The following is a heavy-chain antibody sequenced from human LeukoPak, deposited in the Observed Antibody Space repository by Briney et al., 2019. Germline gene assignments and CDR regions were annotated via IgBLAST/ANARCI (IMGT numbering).Heavy chain of an antibody. V-gene: IGHV3-23*01. CDR3: AKRGLDSGSYYFDY. J-gene: IGHJ4*02. CDR1: GFTFSSYW. CDR2: ISGSGSST. Sequence: GGSLRLSCAASGFTFSSYWMHWVRQAPVKGLVWVSAISGSGSSTYYADSVKGRFTISRDNSRNTLYLQMSGLRAEDTAVYYCAKRGLDSGSYYFDYWGQGTLVTVSS. D-gene: IGHD1-26*01.